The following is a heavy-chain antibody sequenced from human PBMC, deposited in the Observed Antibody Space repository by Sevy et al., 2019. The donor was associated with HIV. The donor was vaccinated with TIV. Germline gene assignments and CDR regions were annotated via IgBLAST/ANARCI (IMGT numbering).Heavy chain of an antibody. J-gene: IGHJ4*02. Sequence: GGSLRLSCAASGFTFDDYAMHWVRQAPGKGLEWVSLISWDGGSTYYADSVKGRFTISRDNSKNSLYLQMNSLRAEDTALYYCAKDMKRDYDSSGPIGIPDYWGQGTLVTVSS. D-gene: IGHD3-22*01. CDR3: AKDMKRDYDSSGPIGIPDY. V-gene: IGHV3-43D*03. CDR1: GFTFDDYA. CDR2: ISWDGGST.